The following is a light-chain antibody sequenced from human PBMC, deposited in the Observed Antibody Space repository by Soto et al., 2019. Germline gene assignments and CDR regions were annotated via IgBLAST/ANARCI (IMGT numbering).Light chain of an antibody. CDR3: MSFTSSITYV. CDR2: DVA. V-gene: IGLV2-14*03. J-gene: IGLJ1*01. Sequence: ALTQPASVSGSPGQSITISCTGTSSDVGAYNFVSWYQHYPDKAPKVVIYDVANRPSGVSYRFSASKSGNTASLTISGLQAEYVADYYCMSFTSSITYVFGTGTKFTVL. CDR1: SSDVGAYNF.